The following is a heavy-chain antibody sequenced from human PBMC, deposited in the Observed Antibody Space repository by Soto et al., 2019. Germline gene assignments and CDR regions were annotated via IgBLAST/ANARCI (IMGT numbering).Heavy chain of an antibody. CDR1: RGTFISYA. D-gene: IGHD3-22*01. V-gene: IGHV1-69*13. CDR2: IIPIFGTA. J-gene: IGHJ6*02. CDR3: ARSNRSYYDSSGYYYYYYGMDV. Sequence: SGKVSFKASRGTFISYAISWVRQAPGQGLEWMGGIIPIFGTANYAQKFQGRVTITADESTSTAYMELSSLRSEDTAVYYCARSNRSYYDSSGYYYYYYGMDVWGQGTTVTVSS.